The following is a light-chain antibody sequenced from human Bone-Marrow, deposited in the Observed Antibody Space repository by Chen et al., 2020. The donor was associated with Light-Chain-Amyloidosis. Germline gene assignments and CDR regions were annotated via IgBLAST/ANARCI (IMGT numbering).Light chain of an antibody. CDR2: EDA. CDR1: SGSIATNY. J-gene: IGLJ3*02. V-gene: IGLV6-57*01. CDR3: QSYQGSSQGV. Sequence: NFMLTQPPSVSESPGKTVIISCTRSSGSIATNYVQWYQQRPGSSPTTVIYEDAQRPPGVPDRFSGSIDRSSNSASLTISGLKTEEEADYCCQSYQGSSQGVFGGGTKLTVL.